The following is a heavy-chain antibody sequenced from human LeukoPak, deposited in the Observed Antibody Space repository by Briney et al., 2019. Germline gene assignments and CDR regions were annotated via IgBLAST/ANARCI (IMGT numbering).Heavy chain of an antibody. J-gene: IGHJ6*03. CDR3: AKAYGSGPYYYYYYMDV. Sequence: PGGSLRLSCAASGFTFSNYGMHWVRQGPGKGLEWVAFIRYDGSNKDYTDSVKGRFTISRDNAKNSLYLQMNSLRAEDTALYYCAKAYGSGPYYYYYYMDVWGKGTTVTISS. CDR2: IRYDGSNK. D-gene: IGHD3-10*01. V-gene: IGHV3-30*02. CDR1: GFTFSNYG.